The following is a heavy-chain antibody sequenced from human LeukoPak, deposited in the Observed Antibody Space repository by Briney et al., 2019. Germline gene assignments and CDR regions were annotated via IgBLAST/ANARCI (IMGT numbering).Heavy chain of an antibody. V-gene: IGHV4-59*12. J-gene: IGHJ5*02. Sequence: SETLSLTCTVSGDSMSSYYWTWIRQPPGKGLEWIGYIYYSGSTNYNPSLQSRVTISVDTSKNQFSLKLSSVTAADTAVYYCAREIPRITMVRGVIPPGGRFDPWGQGTLVTVSS. CDR2: IYYSGST. D-gene: IGHD3-10*01. CDR1: GDSMSSYY. CDR3: AREIPRITMVRGVIPPGGRFDP.